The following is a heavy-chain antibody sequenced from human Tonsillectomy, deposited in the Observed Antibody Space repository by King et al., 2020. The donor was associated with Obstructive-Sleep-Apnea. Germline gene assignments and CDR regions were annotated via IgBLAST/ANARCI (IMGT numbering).Heavy chain of an antibody. CDR3: ARVLGAAGPDYYFDY. V-gene: IGHV4-34*01. J-gene: IGHJ4*02. CDR2: INHSGST. Sequence: VQLQQWGTGLLEPSETLSLTCAVYGGSFSDYYWSWIRQPPGKGLEWIGEINHSGSTNFNPSLKSRFTISVDTSRNQFSLKLHSVTAADTAVYYCARVLGAAGPDYYFDYWGQGTLVTVSS. D-gene: IGHD1-26*01. CDR1: GGSFSDYY.